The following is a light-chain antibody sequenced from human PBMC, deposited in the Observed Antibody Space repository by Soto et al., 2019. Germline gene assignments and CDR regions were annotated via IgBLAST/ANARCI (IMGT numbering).Light chain of an antibody. CDR1: QSVSSY. CDR3: QQRSNWPRT. V-gene: IGKV3-11*01. Sequence: EIVVTQSPATLSLSPGERAALSCMASQSVSSYLAWYQQKPGQAPRLLIYDASNRATGIPARFSGSGSGTDFTLTISSLEPEDFAVYYCQQRSNWPRTFGQGTKVDIK. J-gene: IGKJ1*01. CDR2: DAS.